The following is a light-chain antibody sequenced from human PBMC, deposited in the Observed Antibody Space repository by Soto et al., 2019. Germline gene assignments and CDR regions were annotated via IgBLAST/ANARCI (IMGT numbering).Light chain of an antibody. Sequence: EIVLTQSPATLSLSPGERATLSCRASQSFSSYLAWYQQKPGQAPRLLIYDASNRATGIPARFSGRGSGTDFTLTISSLEPEDFAVYYCQQRSNSPPLITFGHGTRLEIK. CDR3: QQRSNSPPLIT. J-gene: IGKJ5*01. CDR2: DAS. CDR1: QSFSSY. V-gene: IGKV3-11*01.